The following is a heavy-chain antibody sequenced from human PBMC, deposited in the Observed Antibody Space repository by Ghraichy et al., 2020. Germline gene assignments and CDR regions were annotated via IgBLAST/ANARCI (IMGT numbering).Heavy chain of an antibody. Sequence: SETLSLTCTVSGGSINSSSCYWGWIRQSPGKGLEWIGSIYYAGSAYYNPSLKSRVTISVNTSKNQVSLKLSSVTAADTAMYCCASHRARFGINHYYYGMDVWGQGTTVTGSS. D-gene: IGHD1-14*01. CDR1: GGSINSSSCY. CDR2: IYYAGSA. J-gene: IGHJ6*02. V-gene: IGHV4-39*01. CDR3: ASHRARFGINHYYYGMDV.